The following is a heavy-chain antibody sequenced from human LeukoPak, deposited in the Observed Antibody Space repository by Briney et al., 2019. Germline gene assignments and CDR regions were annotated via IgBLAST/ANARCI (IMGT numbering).Heavy chain of an antibody. D-gene: IGHD5-12*01. CDR2: INPNSGGT. CDR3: ARSQPGSGYVQGSFDY. Sequence: AASVKVSCKASGYTFTGYYMHWVRQAPGQGLEWMGWINPNSGGTNYAQKFQGWVTMTRDTSISTAYMELSRLRSDDTAVYYCARSQPGSGYVQGSFDYWGQGTLVTVSS. V-gene: IGHV1-2*04. CDR1: GYTFTGYY. J-gene: IGHJ4*02.